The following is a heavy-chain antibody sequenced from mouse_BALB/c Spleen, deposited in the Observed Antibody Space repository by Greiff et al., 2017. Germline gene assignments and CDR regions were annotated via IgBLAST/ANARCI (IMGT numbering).Heavy chain of an antibody. CDR2: INPSNGGT. J-gene: IGHJ4*01. CDR3: TRGRYYAMDY. V-gene: IGHV1S81*02. CDR1: GYTFTSYY. Sequence: QVQLQQSGADLVKPGASVKLSCKASGYTFTSYYMYWVKQRPGQGLEWIGEINPSNGGTNFNEKFKSKATLTVDKSSSTAYMQLSSLTSEDSAVYYCTRGRYYAMDYWGQGTSVTVSS.